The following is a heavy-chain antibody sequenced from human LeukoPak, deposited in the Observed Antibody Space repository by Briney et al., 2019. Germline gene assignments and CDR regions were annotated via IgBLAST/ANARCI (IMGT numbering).Heavy chain of an antibody. J-gene: IGHJ6*02. CDR1: GYTFGSYG. V-gene: IGHV1-18*01. CDR3: ARDSQQWLVSPLSYYYGMDV. D-gene: IGHD6-19*01. Sequence: ASVKVSCKASGYTFGSYGISWVRQVPGQGLEWMGWISAYNGNTNYVQKLQGRVTMTTDTSTSTACMDLRRLRSDDTAVYYCARDSQQWLVSPLSYYYGMDVWGQGTTVTVSS. CDR2: ISAYNGNT.